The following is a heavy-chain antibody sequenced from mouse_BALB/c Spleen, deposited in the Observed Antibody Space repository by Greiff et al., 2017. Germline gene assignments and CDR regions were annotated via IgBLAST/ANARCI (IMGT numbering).Heavy chain of an antibody. CDR1: GFNIKDYY. J-gene: IGHJ3*01. Sequence: EVQLQQSGAELVRSGASVKLSCTASGFNIKDYYMHWVKQRPEQGLEWIGWIDPENGDTEYAPKFQGKATMTADTSSNTAYLQLSSLTSEDTAVYYCNLYGQFAYWGQGTLVTVSA. V-gene: IGHV14-4*02. CDR3: NLYGQFAY. CDR2: IDPENGDT. D-gene: IGHD1-2*01.